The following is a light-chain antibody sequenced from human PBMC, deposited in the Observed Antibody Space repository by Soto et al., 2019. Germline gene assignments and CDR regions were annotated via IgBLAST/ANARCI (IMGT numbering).Light chain of an antibody. CDR2: DND. CDR1: SSNIGNNY. CDR3: GTWDSSLSVYV. Sequence: QSVLAQPPSVSAAPGQKVTISCSGSSSNIGNNYVSWYQHLPGTAPELLIYDNDKRYSGIPDRFSGSKSGTSATLGITGLQAGDEADYYCGTWDSSLSVYVFGTGTKVTVL. V-gene: IGLV1-51*01. J-gene: IGLJ1*01.